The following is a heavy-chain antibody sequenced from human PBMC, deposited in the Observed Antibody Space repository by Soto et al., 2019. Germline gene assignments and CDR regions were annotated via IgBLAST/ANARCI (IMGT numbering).Heavy chain of an antibody. CDR2: ISWNSGSI. D-gene: IGHD3-3*01. CDR3: AKDIFYDFWSGYPGAAFDI. J-gene: IGHJ3*02. V-gene: IGHV3-9*01. Sequence: EVQLVESGGGLVQPGRSLRLSCAASGFTFDDYAMHWVRQAPGKGLEWVSGISWNSGSIGYADSVKGRFTISRDNAKNSLYLQTNSLRAEDTALYYCAKDIFYDFWSGYPGAAFDIWGQGTMVTVSS. CDR1: GFTFDDYA.